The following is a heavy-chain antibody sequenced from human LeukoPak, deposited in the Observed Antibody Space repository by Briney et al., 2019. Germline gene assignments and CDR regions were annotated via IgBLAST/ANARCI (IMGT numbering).Heavy chain of an antibody. Sequence: GGSLRLSCAASGFTFSSYAMSWVRQAPGKGLEWVSDISGSGGSTYYADSVKGRFTISRDNYKNTLYLQMNSLRAEDTAVYYCAKAEYYYDSSGSGYYFDYWGQGTLVTVSS. CDR3: AKAEYYYDSSGSGYYFDY. CDR2: ISGSGGST. V-gene: IGHV3-23*01. J-gene: IGHJ4*02. CDR1: GFTFSSYA. D-gene: IGHD3-22*01.